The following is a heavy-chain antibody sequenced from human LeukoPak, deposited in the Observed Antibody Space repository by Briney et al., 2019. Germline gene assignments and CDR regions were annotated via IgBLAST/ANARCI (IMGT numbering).Heavy chain of an antibody. V-gene: IGHV1-8*03. D-gene: IGHD1-1*01. J-gene: IGHJ4*02. Sequence: ASVKVSCETSGYTFTDYYIHWVRQATGQGLEWMGWMNPNSGNTGYAQKFQGRVTITRNTSISTAYMELSSLRSEDTAVYYCARGVLDYWGQGTLVTVSS. CDR1: GYTFTDYY. CDR2: MNPNSGNT. CDR3: ARGVLDY.